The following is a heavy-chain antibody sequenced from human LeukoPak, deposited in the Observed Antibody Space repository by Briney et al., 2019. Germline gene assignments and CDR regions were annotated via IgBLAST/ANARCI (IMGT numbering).Heavy chain of an antibody. CDR2: IYYSGST. CDR3: ARGRDGYFDY. CDR1: GGSIRSSYYY. V-gene: IGHV4-31*03. D-gene: IGHD5-24*01. J-gene: IGHJ4*02. Sequence: SETLSLTCTVSGGSIRSSYYYWSWIRQHPGKGLEWIGYIYYSGSTYYNPSLKSRVTISVDTSKNQFSLKLSSVTAADTAVYYCARGRDGYFDYWGQGTLVTVSS.